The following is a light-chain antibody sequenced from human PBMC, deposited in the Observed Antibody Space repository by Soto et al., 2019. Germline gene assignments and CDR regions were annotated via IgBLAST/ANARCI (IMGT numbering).Light chain of an antibody. V-gene: IGLV3-1*01. CDR3: QAWDSSTGV. CDR1: KLGDEY. J-gene: IGLJ2*01. CDR2: QDS. Sequence: SYELTQPPSVSVSPGQTANISCSGDKLGDEYACWYQQKPGQSPVLVIYQDSKRPSGIPERFSGSNSGNTATLTISGTQAMDEADYYCQAWDSSTGVFGGGTKLTVL.